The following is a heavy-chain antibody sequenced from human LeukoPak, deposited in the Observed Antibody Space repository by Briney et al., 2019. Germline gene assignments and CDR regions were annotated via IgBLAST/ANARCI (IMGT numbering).Heavy chain of an antibody. V-gene: IGHV3-13*01. CDR1: GFTFSSYD. Sequence: GGSLRLSCAASGFTFSSYDMHWLRQATGKGLEWVSAIGTAGDTYYPGSVKGRFTISRENAKNSLYLQMNSPRAGDTAVYYCARDQGQGAFDIWGQGTMVTVSS. J-gene: IGHJ3*02. CDR3: ARDQGQGAFDI. CDR2: IGTAGDT.